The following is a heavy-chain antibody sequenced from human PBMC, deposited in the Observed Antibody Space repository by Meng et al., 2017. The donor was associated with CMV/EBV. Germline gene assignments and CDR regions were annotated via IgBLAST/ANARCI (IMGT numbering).Heavy chain of an antibody. J-gene: IGHJ6*02. CDR2: ISGSGGST. Sequence: GESLKISCAASGFTFSSYAMSWVHQAPGKRLEWVSAISGSGGSTYYADSVKGRFTISRDNSKNTLYLQMNSLRAEDTAVYYCAKVLWSGYDYGMDVWGQGTTVTVSS. CDR1: GFTFSSYA. V-gene: IGHV3-23*01. CDR3: AKVLWSGYDYGMDV. D-gene: IGHD3-3*01.